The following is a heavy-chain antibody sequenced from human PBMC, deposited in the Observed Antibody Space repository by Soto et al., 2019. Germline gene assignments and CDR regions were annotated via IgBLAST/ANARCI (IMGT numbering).Heavy chain of an antibody. CDR2: INHSGST. J-gene: IGHJ6*02. CDR1: GGSFSGYY. V-gene: IGHV4-34*01. D-gene: IGHD2-21*01. Sequence: XATLSLTFAFHGGSFSGYYWSWIRQPPGKGLEWIGEINHSGSTNYNPSLKSRVTISVDTSKNQFSLKLSSVTAADTAVYYCARLGLMRGGGYLFYYYYGMDVWGQGTKVTVSS. CDR3: ARLGLMRGGGYLFYYYYGMDV.